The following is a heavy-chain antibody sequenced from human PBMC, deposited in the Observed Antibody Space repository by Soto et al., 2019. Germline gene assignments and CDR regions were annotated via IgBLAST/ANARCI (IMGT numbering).Heavy chain of an antibody. J-gene: IGHJ5*02. D-gene: IGHD3-16*02. CDR2: ISTYSGDP. CDR1: CYSFTSNA. V-gene: IGHV1-18*04. CDR3: ARVWGSYQAPSGGAGFDP. Sequence: SVEVSFRTSCYSFTSNAITWVRQAPGQGLEWMGWISTYSGDPNYAQKFQGRVTMTTDTSTNTAYMELRNLRSDDTAVYYCARVWGSYQAPSGGAGFDPWGQGTLVTVSS.